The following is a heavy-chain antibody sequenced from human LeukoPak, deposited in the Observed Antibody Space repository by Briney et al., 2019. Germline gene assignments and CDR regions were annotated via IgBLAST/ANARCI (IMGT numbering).Heavy chain of an antibody. Sequence: GGSLRLSCAASGFIFSSYAISWVRQAPGKGLEWVSGIRTSGETFYADSVRGRFTVSRDISESTVYLQMSSLRAEDSAIYYCATLSYDVWTGINWFDPWGQGTLVTVSS. J-gene: IGHJ5*02. CDR2: IRTSGET. D-gene: IGHD3-3*01. CDR1: GFIFSSYA. CDR3: ATLSYDVWTGINWFDP. V-gene: IGHV3-23*01.